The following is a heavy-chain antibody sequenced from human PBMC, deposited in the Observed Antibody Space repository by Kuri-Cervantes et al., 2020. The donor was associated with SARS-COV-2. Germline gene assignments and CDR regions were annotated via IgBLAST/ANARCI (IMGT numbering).Heavy chain of an antibody. D-gene: IGHD3-3*01. V-gene: IGHV4-59*01. CDR1: GGSISSDY. Sequence: SQTLSLTCTVSGGSISSDYWSWIRQPPGKGLEWIGYIYYSGSTNYNPSLKSRVTISVDTSKNQFSLKLSSVTAADTAVYYCARIGSYDFWSGYPSRPQYYYYYGMDVWGQGTTVTVSS. CDR2: IYYSGST. CDR3: ARIGSYDFWSGYPSRPQYYYYYGMDV. J-gene: IGHJ6*02.